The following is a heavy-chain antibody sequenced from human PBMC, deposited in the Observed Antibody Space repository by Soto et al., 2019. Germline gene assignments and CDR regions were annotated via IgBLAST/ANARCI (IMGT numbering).Heavy chain of an antibody. D-gene: IGHD3-9*01. CDR1: GGSISSYY. J-gene: IGHJ6*02. CDR2: IYYTGST. CDR3: ARQRYDILTGYYNYGLDV. V-gene: IGHV4-59*08. Sequence: PSETLSLTCTVSGGSISSYYWSWIRQPPGKGLEWIGYIYYTGSTNYNPSLKSRVTISIDTSKNQFSLKLSSVTAADTAVYYCARQRYDILTGYYNYGLDVWGQGTTVTVSS.